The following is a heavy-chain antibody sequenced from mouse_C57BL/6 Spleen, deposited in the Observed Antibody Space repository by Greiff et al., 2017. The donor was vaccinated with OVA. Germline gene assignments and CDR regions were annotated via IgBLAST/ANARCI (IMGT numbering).Heavy chain of an antibody. CDR1: GFTFSSYT. Sequence: EVKLMESGGGLVKPGGSLKLSCAASGFTFSSYTMSWVRQTPEKRLEWVATISGGGGNTYYPDSVKGRFTISRDNAKNTLYLQMSSLRSEDTALYYCARHRGSSYGGWFAYWGQGTLVTVSA. V-gene: IGHV5-9*01. J-gene: IGHJ3*01. CDR2: ISGGGGNT. D-gene: IGHD1-1*01. CDR3: ARHRGSSYGGWFAY.